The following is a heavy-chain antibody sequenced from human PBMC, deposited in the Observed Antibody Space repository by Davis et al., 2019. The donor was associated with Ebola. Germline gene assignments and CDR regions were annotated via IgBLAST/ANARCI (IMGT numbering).Heavy chain of an antibody. CDR2: IVPIYGTS. CDR3: ARLRGIVGIKGNWFDS. V-gene: IGHV1-69*13. J-gene: IGHJ5*01. CDR1: GGTFKNFA. D-gene: IGHD3-16*02. Sequence: SVKVSCKASGGTFKNFAFSWVRQAPGQGLEWVGGIVPIYGTSINAQKFQGRVTITADEFTSATFMELSSLGSEDTAVYYCARLRGIVGIKGNWFDSWGQGTLVTVSS.